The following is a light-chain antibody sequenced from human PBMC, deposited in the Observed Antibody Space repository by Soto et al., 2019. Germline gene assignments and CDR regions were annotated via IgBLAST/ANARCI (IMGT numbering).Light chain of an antibody. J-gene: IGKJ1*01. V-gene: IGKV3-20*01. CDR1: QSVSSN. CDR2: GAS. CDR3: QQSHDTPPT. Sequence: EIVLTKSPGTLSLSQGERATLSWMASQSVSSNLAWYQQKPGQAPRLLIYGASSRATGIPDRFSGSGSGTHFTLTISSLQPEDFAIYYCQQSHDTPPTFGQGSNVDVK.